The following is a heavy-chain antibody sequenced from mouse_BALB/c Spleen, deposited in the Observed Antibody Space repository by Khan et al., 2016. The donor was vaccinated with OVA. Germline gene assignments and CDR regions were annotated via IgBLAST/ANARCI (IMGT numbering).Heavy chain of an antibody. D-gene: IGHD1-1*01. CDR2: IYPGNGDT. Sequence: QVQLKESGAELVKPGASVKMSCKASGYKITSYNMHWVKQTPGQGLEWIGTIYPGNGDTSYNQKFKGKATLTADKSSNTAYMQVSSLTSEDSAVYYCARDYGSSDDWFAYWGQGTLVTVSA. CDR1: GYKITSYN. CDR3: ARDYGSSDDWFAY. V-gene: IGHV1-12*01. J-gene: IGHJ3*01.